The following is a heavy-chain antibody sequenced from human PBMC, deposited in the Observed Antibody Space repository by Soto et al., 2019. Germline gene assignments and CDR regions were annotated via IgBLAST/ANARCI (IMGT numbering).Heavy chain of an antibody. J-gene: IGHJ3*02. CDR1: GVSMSSGGYY. D-gene: IGHD3-10*01. Sequence: QVQLQESGPGLVKPSQTLSLTCTVSGVSMSSGGYYWTWIRQHPGKGLEWIGYTYYSGSTYYNPSLKSRLTIAVDTSKNQFSLRLSAVTAADTAVDYCAREEAGAFDIWGQGTMVTVSS. V-gene: IGHV4-31*03. CDR2: TYYSGST. CDR3: AREEAGAFDI.